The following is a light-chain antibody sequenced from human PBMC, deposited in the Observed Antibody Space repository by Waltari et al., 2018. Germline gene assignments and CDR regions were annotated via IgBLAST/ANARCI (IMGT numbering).Light chain of an antibody. Sequence: QSGLTPPASVSGSPGQSITVSCTGPSSDGGNYNLVSWNHKYPGKAPKLMVYEVTKRTSGVSDRFSGSKSGNTASLTISGLQSEDEADYYCCSYAGLGIYVFGTGTKVTVL. CDR3: CSYAGLGIYV. CDR2: EVT. J-gene: IGLJ1*01. CDR1: SSDGGNYNL. V-gene: IGLV2-23*02.